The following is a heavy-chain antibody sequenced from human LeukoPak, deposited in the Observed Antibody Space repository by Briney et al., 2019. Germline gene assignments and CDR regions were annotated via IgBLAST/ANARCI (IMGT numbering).Heavy chain of an antibody. CDR3: ARDMYYYGSGSYYEY. J-gene: IGHJ4*02. V-gene: IGHV3-21*01. CDR2: ISSSSSYI. CDR1: GFTFSSYN. D-gene: IGHD3-10*01. Sequence: TGGSLRLSCAASGFTFSSYNMNWVRQAPGKGLEWVSSISSSSSYIYYADSVKGRFTVSRDNAKNSPYLQVNSLRAEDTAVYYCARDMYYYGSGSYYEYWGQGTLVTVSS.